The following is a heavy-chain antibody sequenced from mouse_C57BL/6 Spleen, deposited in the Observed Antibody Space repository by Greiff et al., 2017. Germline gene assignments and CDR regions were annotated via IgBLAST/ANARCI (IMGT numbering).Heavy chain of an antibody. V-gene: IGHV6-3*01. CDR1: GFTFSNYW. CDR2: IRLKSDNYAT. D-gene: IGHD1-1*01. CDR3: TNYYGSSYGY. J-gene: IGHJ2*01. Sequence: EVKLVESGGGLVQPGGSMKLSCVASGFTFSNYWMNWVRQSPEKGLEWVAQIRLKSDNYATHYAESVKGRFTISRDDSKSSVYLQMNNLRAEDTGIYYCTNYYGSSYGYWGQGTTLTVSS.